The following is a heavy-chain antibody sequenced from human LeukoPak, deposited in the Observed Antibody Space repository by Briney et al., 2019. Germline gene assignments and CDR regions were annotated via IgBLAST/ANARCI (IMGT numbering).Heavy chain of an antibody. Sequence: PGRSLRLSCAASGFTFSSYAMHWVRQAPGKGLEWVAVISYDGSNKYYADSVKGRFTISRDNSKNTLYLQMNSLRAEDTAVYYCARAGAGWELLINYWGQGTLVTVSS. D-gene: IGHD1-26*01. V-gene: IGHV3-30-3*01. J-gene: IGHJ4*02. CDR2: ISYDGSNK. CDR3: ARAGAGWELLINY. CDR1: GFTFSSYA.